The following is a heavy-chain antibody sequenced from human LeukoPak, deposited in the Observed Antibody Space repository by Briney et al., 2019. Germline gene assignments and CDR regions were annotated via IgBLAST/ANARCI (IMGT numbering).Heavy chain of an antibody. CDR2: ISAYNGNT. V-gene: IGHV1-18*01. D-gene: IGHD2-21*01. CDR1: GYTFTSYG. J-gene: IGHJ6*02. Sequence: ASVKVSCKASGYTFTSYGISWVRQAPGQGLEWMGWISAYNGNTNYAQKLQGRVTMTTDTSTSTAYMELRSLRSDDTAVYYCARGGRAYCGCHYYYYYGMDVWGQGTTVTVSS. CDR3: ARGGRAYCGCHYYYYYGMDV.